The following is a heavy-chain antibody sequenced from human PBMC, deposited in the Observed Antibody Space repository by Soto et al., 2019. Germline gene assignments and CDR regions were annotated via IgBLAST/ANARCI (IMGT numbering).Heavy chain of an antibody. CDR3: ARSFCSGGSCYLGSAPMLYYYYGMDV. D-gene: IGHD2-15*01. CDR2: IVVGSGNT. CDR1: GFTFTSSA. V-gene: IGHV1-58*01. Sequence: SVKVSCKASGFTFTSSAVQWVRQARGQRLEWIGWIVVGSGNTNYAQKFQERVTITRDMSTSTAYMELSSLRSEDTAVYYCARSFCSGGSCYLGSAPMLYYYYGMDVWGQGTTVTVSS. J-gene: IGHJ6*02.